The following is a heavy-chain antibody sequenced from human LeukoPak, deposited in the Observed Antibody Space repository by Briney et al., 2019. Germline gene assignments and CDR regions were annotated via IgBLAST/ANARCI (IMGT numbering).Heavy chain of an antibody. CDR3: ARDLPRYSSSWYDFDY. V-gene: IGHV4-39*07. Sequence: SETLSLTCTVSGGSISSSSYYWGWIRQPPGKGLEWIGSIYYSGSTYYNPSLKSRVTISVDTSKNQFSLKLSSVTAADTAVYYCARDLPRYSSSWYDFDYWGQGTLVTVSS. D-gene: IGHD6-13*01. CDR1: GGSISSSSYY. J-gene: IGHJ4*02. CDR2: IYYSGST.